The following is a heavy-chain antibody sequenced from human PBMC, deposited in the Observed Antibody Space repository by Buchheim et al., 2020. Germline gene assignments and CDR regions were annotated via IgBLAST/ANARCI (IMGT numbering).Heavy chain of an antibody. D-gene: IGHD5-24*01. J-gene: IGHJ4*02. CDR3: AREQRWLQLGIFDY. Sequence: QVQLVESGGGVVQPGRSLRLSCAASGFTFSSYGMHWVRQAPGKGLEWVAAIWYDGSNKYYADSVKGRFTISRDNSKNTLYLQMNSLRAEDTAVYYCAREQRWLQLGIFDYWGQGTL. V-gene: IGHV3-33*01. CDR2: IWYDGSNK. CDR1: GFTFSSYG.